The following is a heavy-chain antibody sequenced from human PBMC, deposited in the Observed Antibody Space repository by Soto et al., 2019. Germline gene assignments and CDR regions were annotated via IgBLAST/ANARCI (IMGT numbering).Heavy chain of an antibody. Sequence: SVNVSCKASGGTFSSYAISWVRQAPGQGLEWMGGIIPIFGTANYAQKFQGRVTITADESTSTAYMELSSLRSEDTAVYYCARGGSGRGWFDPWGQGTLVTVSS. CDR1: GGTFSSYA. D-gene: IGHD3-10*01. V-gene: IGHV1-69*13. CDR2: IIPIFGTA. CDR3: ARGGSGRGWFDP. J-gene: IGHJ5*02.